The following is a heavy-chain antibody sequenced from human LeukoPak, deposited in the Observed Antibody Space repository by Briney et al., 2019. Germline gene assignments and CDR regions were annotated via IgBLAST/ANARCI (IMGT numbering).Heavy chain of an antibody. J-gene: IGHJ5*02. CDR1: GFTLSSYH. D-gene: IGHD6-19*01. CDR3: GRDRHSGGWATWLDP. CDR2: ISGDAGSK. Sequence: GGSLRLSCGVSGFTLSSYHMSWVRQAPGKGLECGSNISGDAGSKYYAESVRGRFTISRDNSKDTLYLQKNSLRAEHKPLYFCGRDRHSGGWATWLDPWGQGSLVIVSS. V-gene: IGHV3-23*01.